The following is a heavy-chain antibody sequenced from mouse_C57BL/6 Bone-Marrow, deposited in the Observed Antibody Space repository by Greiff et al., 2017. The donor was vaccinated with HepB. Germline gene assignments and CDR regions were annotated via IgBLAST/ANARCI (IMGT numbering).Heavy chain of an antibody. J-gene: IGHJ2*01. CDR2: INPNNGGT. V-gene: IGHV1-26*01. Sequence: VQLQQSGPELVKPGASVKISCKASGYTFTDYYMNWVKQSHGKSLEWIGDINPNNGGTSYNQKFKGKATLTVDKSSSTAYMELRSLTSEDSAVYYCARSLWDGDYWGQGTTLTVSS. D-gene: IGHD4-1*01. CDR3: ARSLWDGDY. CDR1: GYTFTDYY.